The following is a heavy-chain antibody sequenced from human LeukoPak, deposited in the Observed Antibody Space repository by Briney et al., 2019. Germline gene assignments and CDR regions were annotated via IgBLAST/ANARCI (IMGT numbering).Heavy chain of an antibody. CDR1: GGSFSGYY. V-gene: IGHV4-34*01. Sequence: PSETLSLTCAVYGGSFSGYYWSWIRQPPGKGLEWIGEINHSGSTNHNPSLKSRVTISVDTSKNQFSPKLSSVTAADTAVYYCASRGCGGDCYSPFDYWGQGTLVTVSS. J-gene: IGHJ4*02. D-gene: IGHD2-21*02. CDR2: INHSGST. CDR3: ASRGCGGDCYSPFDY.